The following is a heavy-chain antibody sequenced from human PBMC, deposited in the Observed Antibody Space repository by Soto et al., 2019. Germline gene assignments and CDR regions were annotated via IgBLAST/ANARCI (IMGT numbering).Heavy chain of an antibody. Sequence: QVQLVQSGPEVKKPGSSVKVSCEASGGTFSNFAVNWVRQAPGQGLEWVGGIIPLFNVAKYAQKFEGRVTIVADYSTRTAYVDLSCLRSYVSAVYYWASLVMGVLADDYDSTEAGDIWGQLSRGTVSS. V-gene: IGHV1-69*17. CDR2: IIPLFNVA. D-gene: IGHD3-16*01. CDR3: ASLVMGVLADDYDSTEAGDI. J-gene: IGHJ3*02. CDR1: GGTFSNFA.